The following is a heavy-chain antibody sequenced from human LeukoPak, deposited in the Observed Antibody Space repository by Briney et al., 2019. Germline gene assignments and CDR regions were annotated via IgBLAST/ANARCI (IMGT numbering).Heavy chain of an antibody. J-gene: IGHJ4*02. Sequence: PSETLSLTCTVSGGSISSSSYYWGWIRQPPGKGLEWIGSIYYSGSTYYNPSLKSRVTISVDTSKNQFSLKLSSVTAADTAVYYCARRCGAWDYWGQGTLVTVSS. V-gene: IGHV4-39*01. CDR1: GGSISSSSYY. CDR3: ARRCGAWDY. CDR2: IYYSGST. D-gene: IGHD2-21*01.